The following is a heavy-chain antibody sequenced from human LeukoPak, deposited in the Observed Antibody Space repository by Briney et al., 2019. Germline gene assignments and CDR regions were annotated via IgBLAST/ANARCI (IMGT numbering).Heavy chain of an antibody. V-gene: IGHV1-18*01. CDR1: GYTFTSYG. D-gene: IGHD3-22*01. J-gene: IGHJ4*02. CDR2: ISAYNGNT. CDR3: ARDLGMDDYYDSSGYYYLDY. Sequence: ASVKVSCKASGYTFTSYGISWVRQAPGQGLEWMGWISAYNGNTNYAQKLQGRVTITTDTSTSTAYMELRSLRSDDTAVYYCARDLGMDDYYDSSGYYYLDYWGQGTLVTVSS.